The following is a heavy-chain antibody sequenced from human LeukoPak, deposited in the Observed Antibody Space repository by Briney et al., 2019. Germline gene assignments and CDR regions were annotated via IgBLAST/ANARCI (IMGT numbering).Heavy chain of an antibody. CDR2: IYYTGST. D-gene: IGHD3-16*01. Sequence: SETLSLTCTVSGVSISSNYSSWIRHPPGKGLECIGYIYYTGSTSYNPSLKSRVTLSVDMSKNQFSLNLRSVTAADTAVYYCARTIGPIDVWGQGTMVTVSS. CDR3: ARTIGPIDV. CDR1: GVSISSNY. V-gene: IGHV4-59*13. J-gene: IGHJ3*01.